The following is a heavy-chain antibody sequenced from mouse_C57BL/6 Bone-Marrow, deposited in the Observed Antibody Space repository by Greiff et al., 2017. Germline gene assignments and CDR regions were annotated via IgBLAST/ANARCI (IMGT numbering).Heavy chain of an antibody. CDR3: ASYCYGSSTYWYFDV. Sequence: QVQLQQPGAELVKPGASVKLSCKASGYTFTSYWMHWVKQRPGQGLEWIGMIHPNSGSTNYNEKFKSKATLTVDKSSSTAYMQLSSLTSEDSAVYYCASYCYGSSTYWYFDVWGTGTTVTVSS. CDR1: GYTFTSYW. D-gene: IGHD1-1*01. CDR2: IHPNSGST. V-gene: IGHV1-64*01. J-gene: IGHJ1*03.